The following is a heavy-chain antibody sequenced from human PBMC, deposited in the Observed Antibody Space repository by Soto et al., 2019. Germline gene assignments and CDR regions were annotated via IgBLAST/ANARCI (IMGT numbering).Heavy chain of an antibody. J-gene: IGHJ4*02. CDR2: ISEGGGTAT. Sequence: GGSLRLSCAASGFMFSSYSMNWVRQAPGKGLEWVSAISEGGGTATYYADSVKGRFTISRDNSKNTLCPQMNSLTVEDTAIYYCAKKGATVSPSNYFDYWGQGSLVTVSS. CDR3: AKKGATVSPSNYFDY. D-gene: IGHD4-17*01. V-gene: IGHV3-23*01. CDR1: GFMFSSYS.